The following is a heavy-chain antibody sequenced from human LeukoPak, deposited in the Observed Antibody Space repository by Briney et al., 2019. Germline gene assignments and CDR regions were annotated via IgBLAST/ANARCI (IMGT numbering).Heavy chain of an antibody. CDR1: GYTFINYD. V-gene: IGHV1-8*02. Sequence: EASVKVSCKASGYTFINYDINWVRQATGQGLEWMGWMNPNSGNTGYAQKFQGRVTMTRNTSISTAYMELSSLRSEDTAVYYCARLSTWIQLSDYYYGMDVWGQGTTVTVSS. J-gene: IGHJ6*02. CDR2: MNPNSGNT. D-gene: IGHD5-18*01. CDR3: ARLSTWIQLSDYYYGMDV.